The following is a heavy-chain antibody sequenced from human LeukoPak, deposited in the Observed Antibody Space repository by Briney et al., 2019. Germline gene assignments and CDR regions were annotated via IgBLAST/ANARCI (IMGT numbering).Heavy chain of an antibody. V-gene: IGHV3-23*01. CDR1: GFIFRSYP. D-gene: IGHD1-26*01. Sequence: GGPLRLSCAASGFIFRSYPMSWVCQAPGKGLEWVSAITSGGDKTYYGDSVKGRFTISRDNSKNTLSLQMNSLRPEDTAVYYCAKENPVGGTNYFDYWGQGTLVTVSS. CDR2: ITSGGDKT. CDR3: AKENPVGGTNYFDY. J-gene: IGHJ4*02.